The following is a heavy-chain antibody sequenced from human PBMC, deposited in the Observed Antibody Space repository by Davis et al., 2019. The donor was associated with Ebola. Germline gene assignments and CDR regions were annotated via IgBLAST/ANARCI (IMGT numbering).Heavy chain of an antibody. D-gene: IGHD6-13*01. V-gene: IGHV3-33*06. CDR3: AKDSSSFRPYGMDV. CDR1: GFTFSSYG. CDR2: IWYDGSNK. Sequence: PGGSLRLSCAASGFTFSSYGMHWVRQAPGKGLEWVAVIWYDGSNKYYADSVKGRFTISRDNSKNTLYLQMNSLRAEDTAVYYCAKDSSSFRPYGMDVWGQGTTVTVSS. J-gene: IGHJ6*02.